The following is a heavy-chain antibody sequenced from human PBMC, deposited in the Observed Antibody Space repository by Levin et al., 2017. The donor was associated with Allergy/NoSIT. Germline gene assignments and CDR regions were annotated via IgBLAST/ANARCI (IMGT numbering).Heavy chain of an antibody. V-gene: IGHV3-11*01. J-gene: IGHJ6*02. CDR2: ISSSGSTI. CDR1: GFTFSDYY. D-gene: IGHD2-2*01. Sequence: TGGSLRLSCAASGFTFSDYYMSWIRQAPGKGLEWVSYISSSGSTIYYADSVKGRFTISRDNAKNSLYLQMNSLRAEDTAVYYCARDREDIVVVPAAAYYYYGMDGWGQGTTVTVSS. CDR3: ARDREDIVVVPAAAYYYYGMDG.